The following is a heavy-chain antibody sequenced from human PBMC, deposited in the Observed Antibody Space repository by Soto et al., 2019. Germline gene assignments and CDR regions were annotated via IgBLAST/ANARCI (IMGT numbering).Heavy chain of an antibody. Sequence: QLQLQESGPGLVKPSETLSLTCTVSGGSISSSSYYWGWIRQPPGKGLEWIGSIYYSGSTYYNPSLKSRVNISVDTSKNQFSLKLSAVTAADTAVYYCARHVPAPHYCGGDCYSPWGQGTLVTVSS. D-gene: IGHD2-21*02. CDR1: GGSISSSSYY. J-gene: IGHJ5*02. CDR3: ARHVPAPHYCGGDCYSP. V-gene: IGHV4-39*01. CDR2: IYYSGST.